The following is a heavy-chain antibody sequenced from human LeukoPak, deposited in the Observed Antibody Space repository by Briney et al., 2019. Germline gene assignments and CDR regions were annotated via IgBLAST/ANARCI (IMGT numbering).Heavy chain of an antibody. CDR3: ARDRLIVVVPAAIYYYYGMDV. J-gene: IGHJ6*02. V-gene: IGHV1-18*01. CDR1: GYTFTSYR. Sequence: ASVTLCCTASGYTFTSYRISWVRQAPGQGLELMGWTSAYNGNTNYAQKLQGRVTMTTDTSTSTAYMELRSLRSDDTAVYYCARDRLIVVVPAAIYYYYGMDVWGQGTTVTVSS. CDR2: TSAYNGNT. D-gene: IGHD2-2*01.